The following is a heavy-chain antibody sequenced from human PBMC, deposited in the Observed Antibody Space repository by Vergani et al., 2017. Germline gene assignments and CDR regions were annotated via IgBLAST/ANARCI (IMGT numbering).Heavy chain of an antibody. Sequence: QVQLVESGGGVVQPGRSLRLSCAASGFIFSTYGMHWVRQAPGKGLEWVTVISYDGKDIHYADSVKGRFTISRDNSKSTMYLQMNSLRDEDTGVYYCARDLRLLYNRFDPWGQGTLVTVSS. CDR1: GFIFSTYG. CDR2: ISYDGKDI. J-gene: IGHJ5*02. D-gene: IGHD1-14*01. CDR3: ARDLRLLYNRFDP. V-gene: IGHV3-30*03.